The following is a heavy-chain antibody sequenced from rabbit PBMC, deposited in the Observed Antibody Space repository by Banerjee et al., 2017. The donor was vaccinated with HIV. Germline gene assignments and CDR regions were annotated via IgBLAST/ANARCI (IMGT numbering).Heavy chain of an antibody. CDR1: GFSFSSSYY. V-gene: IGHV1S40*01. Sequence: QSLEESGGDLVKPGASLTLTCTASGFSFSSSYYMCWVRQAPGKGLEWIARIYTGSSGSTYYASWAKGRFTISKTSSTTVTLQMTSLTAADTATYFCARSVSGAGYAFNLWGPGTLVTVS. D-gene: IGHD6-1*01. CDR2: IYTGSSGST. J-gene: IGHJ4*01. CDR3: ARSVSGAGYAFNL.